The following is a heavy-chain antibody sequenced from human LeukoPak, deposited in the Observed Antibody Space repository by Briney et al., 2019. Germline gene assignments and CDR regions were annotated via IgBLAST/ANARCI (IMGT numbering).Heavy chain of an antibody. J-gene: IGHJ4*02. CDR2: SSNSGNT. D-gene: IGHD6-19*01. V-gene: IGHV4-38-2*02. Sequence: SETLCLTCTASGYSFSSGTYWCWLREPPGEGLEWIGSSSNSGNTYYEESLKSRFTISVDNSKNKFYLQLNSLTAEDTALYYCARAPGSCWSNWGQGTRVTVST. CDR1: GYSFSSGTY. CDR3: ARAPGSCWSN.